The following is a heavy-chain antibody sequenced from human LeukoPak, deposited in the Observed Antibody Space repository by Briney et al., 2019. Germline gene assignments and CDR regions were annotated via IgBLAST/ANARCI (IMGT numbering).Heavy chain of an antibody. CDR3: ARKPDYGGNSGAFDI. J-gene: IGHJ3*02. D-gene: IGHD4-23*01. CDR2: ISSSSSYI. Sequence: GGSLRLSCAASGFTFSSYSMNWVRQAPGKGLEWVSSISSSSSYIYYADSVKGRFTISRDNAKNSLYLQMNSLRAEDTAVYYCARKPDYGGNSGAFDIWGQGTMVTVSS. V-gene: IGHV3-21*01. CDR1: GFTFSSYS.